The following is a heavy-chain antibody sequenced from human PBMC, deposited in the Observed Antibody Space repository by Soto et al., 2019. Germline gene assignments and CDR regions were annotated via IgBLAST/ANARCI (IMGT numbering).Heavy chain of an antibody. J-gene: IGHJ4*02. Sequence: GGSLRLSCAASGLTFSSYGMHWVRQAPGKGLEWVAVISYDGSNKYYADSVKGRFTISRDNSKNTLYLQMNSLRAEDTAVYYCATYSSGEYYFDYWGQGTLVTVSS. CDR3: ATYSSGEYYFDY. CDR1: GLTFSSYG. CDR2: ISYDGSNK. D-gene: IGHD6-19*01. V-gene: IGHV3-30*03.